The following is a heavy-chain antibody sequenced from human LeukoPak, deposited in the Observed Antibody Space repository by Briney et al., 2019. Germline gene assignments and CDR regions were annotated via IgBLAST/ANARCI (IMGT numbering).Heavy chain of an antibody. CDR2: ISSSSSYI. CDR3: ARDSVPAFDI. D-gene: IGHD1-1*01. V-gene: IGHV3-21*01. Sequence: PGGSLRLSCAASGFTFSSYSMTWVRQAPGKGLEWVSSISSSSSYIYYADSVKGRFTISRDNAKNSLYLQMNSLRAEDTAVFYCARDSVPAFDIWGQGTMVTVSS. J-gene: IGHJ3*02. CDR1: GFTFSSYS.